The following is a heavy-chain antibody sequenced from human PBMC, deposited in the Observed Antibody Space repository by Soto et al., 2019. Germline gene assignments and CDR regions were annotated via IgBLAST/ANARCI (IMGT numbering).Heavy chain of an antibody. CDR2: IHDSGNT. J-gene: IGHJ5*02. D-gene: IGHD4-17*01. V-gene: IGHV4-30-4*01. Sequence: SETLSLTCTVFGGSVSIGDYLWSWIRQRPGKGLEWIGYIHDSGNTYYNPFLKSRVTISLDTSKNKFSLKVTSMTAADTAVYFCARARGGDSGDYASLFDRWGQGNLVTSPQ. CDR3: ARARGGDSGDYASLFDR. CDR1: GGSVSIGDYL.